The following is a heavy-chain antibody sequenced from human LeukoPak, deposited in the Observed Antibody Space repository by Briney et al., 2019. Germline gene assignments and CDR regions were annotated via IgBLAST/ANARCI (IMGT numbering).Heavy chain of an antibody. J-gene: IGHJ6*02. V-gene: IGHV4-34*01. CDR1: GGSFSGYY. Sequence: ASETLSLTCAVYGGSFSGYYWSWIRQPPGKGLEWIGEINHSGSTNYNPSLKSRVTISVDTSKNQFSLKLSSVTAADTAVYYCASFTKGYYYGMDVWGQGTTVTVSS. D-gene: IGHD1-1*01. CDR2: INHSGST. CDR3: ASFTKGYYYGMDV.